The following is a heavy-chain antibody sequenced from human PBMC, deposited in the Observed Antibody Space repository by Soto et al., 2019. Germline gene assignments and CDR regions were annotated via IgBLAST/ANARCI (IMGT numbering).Heavy chain of an antibody. CDR3: ARDVQNWWESATGGLDY. J-gene: IGHJ4*02. Sequence: QIQLVQSGPEVKKPGASVRLSCKASGYSFVSHGISWVRQAPGQGLEWMAWIGPYKGGTTYAQRRQGRVTVTTDTHTSSVYMELRNLGPDDPAVYYCARDVQNWWESATGGLDYWGQGTLVAVSS. CDR1: GYSFVSHG. D-gene: IGHD2-8*02. CDR2: IGPYKGGT. V-gene: IGHV1-18*04.